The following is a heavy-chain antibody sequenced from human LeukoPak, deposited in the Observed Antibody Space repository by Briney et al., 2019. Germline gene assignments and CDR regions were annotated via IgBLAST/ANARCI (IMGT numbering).Heavy chain of an antibody. CDR1: GGSISSSSYY. CDR3: ARHSSSWYEEGVDY. V-gene: IGHV4-39*01. CDR2: IYYSGST. J-gene: IGHJ4*02. D-gene: IGHD6-13*01. Sequence: SETLSLTCTVSGGSISSSSYYWGWIRQPPGKGLEWIGSIYYSGSTYYNPSLKSRVTISVDTSKNQFSLKLSSVTAADTAVYYCARHSSSWYEEGVDYWGQGTLVTVS.